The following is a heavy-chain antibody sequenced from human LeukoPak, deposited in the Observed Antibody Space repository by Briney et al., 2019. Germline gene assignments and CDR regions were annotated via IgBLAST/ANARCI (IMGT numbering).Heavy chain of an antibody. D-gene: IGHD3-10*01. J-gene: IGHJ6*03. CDR2: INPNSGGT. Sequence: ASVKVSCKASGYTFTSYGISWVRQAPGQGLEWMGWINPNSGGTNYAQKFQGRVTMTRDTSISTAYMELSRLRSDDTAVYYCARTYYYGSGSYDLADFYYYYYMDVWGKGTTVTVSS. V-gene: IGHV1-2*02. CDR3: ARTYYYGSGSYDLADFYYYYYMDV. CDR1: GYTFTSYG.